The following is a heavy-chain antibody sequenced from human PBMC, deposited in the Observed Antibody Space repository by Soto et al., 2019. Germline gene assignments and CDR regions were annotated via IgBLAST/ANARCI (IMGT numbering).Heavy chain of an antibody. CDR3: ARAHGCSGGSCYSTPYYYYYYYMDV. CDR1: GGSISSYY. J-gene: IGHJ6*03. CDR2: IYYSGST. D-gene: IGHD2-15*01. V-gene: IGHV4-59*01. Sequence: SETLSLTCTVSGGSISSYYWSWIRQPPGKGLEWIGYIYYSGSTNYNPSLKSRVTISVDTSKNQLSLKLSSVTAADTAVYYCARAHGCSGGSCYSTPYYYYYYYMDVWGKGTTVTVSS.